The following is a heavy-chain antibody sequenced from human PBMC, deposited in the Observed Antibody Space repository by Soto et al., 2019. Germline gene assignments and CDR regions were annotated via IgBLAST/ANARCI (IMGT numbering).Heavy chain of an antibody. Sequence: QVQLQESGPGLVKPSETLSLTCAVSGGSVRNATSYWSWIRQPPGKGLEWIGYIYYTGSTKYNPSLQSRVTISVDTPKNQLSLKLSSVTAADTAVYYCARTGIQLRDSFDYWGQGTLITVSS. J-gene: IGHJ4*02. D-gene: IGHD5-18*01. CDR1: GGSVRNATSY. V-gene: IGHV4-61*01. CDR3: ARTGIQLRDSFDY. CDR2: IYYTGST.